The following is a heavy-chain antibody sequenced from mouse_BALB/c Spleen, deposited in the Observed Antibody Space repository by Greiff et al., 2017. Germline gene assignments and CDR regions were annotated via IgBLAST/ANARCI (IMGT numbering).Heavy chain of an antibody. D-gene: IGHD1-1*01. CDR1: GFSLTSYG. CDR2: IWSGGST. Sequence: VKLVESGPGLVQPSQSLSITCTVSGFSLTSYGVHWVRQSPGKGLEWLGVIWSGGSTDYNAAFISRLSISKDNSKSQVFFKMNSLQANDTAIYYCARHGSSYAMDYWGQGTSVTVSS. J-gene: IGHJ4*01. V-gene: IGHV2-2*02. CDR3: ARHGSSYAMDY.